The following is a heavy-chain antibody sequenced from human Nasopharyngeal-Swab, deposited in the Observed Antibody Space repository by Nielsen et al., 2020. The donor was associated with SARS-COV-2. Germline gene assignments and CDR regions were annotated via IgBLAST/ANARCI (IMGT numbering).Heavy chain of an antibody. CDR1: GYTFTSYG. V-gene: IGHV1-18*01. Sequence: ASVKVSCKASGYTFTSYGISWVRQAPGQGLEWMGWISAYNGNTNYAQKLQGRVTMTTDTSTSTAYMELRSLRSDDTAVYYCAGEGGFWSGYGSYGMDVWGQGTTVTVSS. J-gene: IGHJ6*02. CDR2: ISAYNGNT. CDR3: AGEGGFWSGYGSYGMDV. D-gene: IGHD3-3*01.